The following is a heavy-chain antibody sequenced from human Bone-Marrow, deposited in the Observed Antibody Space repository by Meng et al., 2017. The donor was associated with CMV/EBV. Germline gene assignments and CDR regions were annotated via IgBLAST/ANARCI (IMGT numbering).Heavy chain of an antibody. D-gene: IGHD6-19*01. CDR1: GVTLRDYV. J-gene: IGHJ4*02. CDR3: VRSSGWSLFDY. V-gene: IGHV1-2*02. CDR2: VNSNNDAT. Sequence: GQVVRSGDEMKQPGAQVKVCCTTSGVTLRDYVIHWVRQAPGQGLEWMGWVNSNNDATNYARKFQGRVSMTRDTSISTAHMELSRLMSDDTAVYYCVRSSGWSLFDYWGQGTLVTVSS.